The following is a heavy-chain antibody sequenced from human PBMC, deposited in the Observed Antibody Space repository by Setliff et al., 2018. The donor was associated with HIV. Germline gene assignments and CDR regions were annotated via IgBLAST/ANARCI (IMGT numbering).Heavy chain of an antibody. J-gene: IGHJ3*01. CDR1: GYPFTAYY. Sequence: GASVKVSCKTSGYPFTAYYIYWVRQAPGHGLELMGRIHPNTGSTNYLQEFQGRVTITRDTSMSTVYMALTGLTSDDTAVYYCAKQGYSDSLYAFDVWGQGTMVTVSS. V-gene: IGHV1-2*06. D-gene: IGHD1-26*01. CDR3: AKQGYSDSLYAFDV. CDR2: IHPNTGST.